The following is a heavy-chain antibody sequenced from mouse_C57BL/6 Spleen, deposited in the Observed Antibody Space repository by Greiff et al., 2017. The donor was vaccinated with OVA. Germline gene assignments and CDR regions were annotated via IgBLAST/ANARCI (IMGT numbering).Heavy chain of an antibody. CDR3: ASVQEREFAY. CDR1: GFSLTSYG. V-gene: IGHV2-6*01. Sequence: VQLQQSGPGLVAPSQSLSITCTVSGFSLTSYGVDWVRQSPGKGLEWLGVIWGVGSTNYNSALKSRLSISKDNSKSQVFLKMNSLQTDDTAMYYCASVQEREFAYWGQGTLVTVSA. D-gene: IGHD3-2*02. CDR2: IWGVGST. J-gene: IGHJ3*01.